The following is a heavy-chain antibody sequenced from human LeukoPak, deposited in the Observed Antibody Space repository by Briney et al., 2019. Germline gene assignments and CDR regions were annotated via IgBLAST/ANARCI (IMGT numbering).Heavy chain of an antibody. J-gene: IGHJ3*02. CDR2: ISWNSGSI. Sequence: PGGSLRLSCAASGFTFDDYAMHWVRQAPGKGLEWVSGISWNSGSIGYADSVKGRFTISRDNAKNSLYLQMNSLRAEDTALYYRAKDMTPTTLSAFDIWGQGTMVTVSS. V-gene: IGHV3-9*01. D-gene: IGHD1-26*01. CDR1: GFTFDDYA. CDR3: AKDMTPTTLSAFDI.